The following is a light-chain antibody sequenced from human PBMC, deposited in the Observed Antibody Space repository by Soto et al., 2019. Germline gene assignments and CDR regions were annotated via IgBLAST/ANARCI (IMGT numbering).Light chain of an antibody. Sequence: QSVLTQPPSASATPGQRVTISCSGSTSNIGSYTVNWYQQLPGTAPKLLIYSNSLRPSGVPDRFSGAKSGTSASLAISGLQSEDEADYYCAAWDDSLSGHVVFGGGTKFTVL. J-gene: IGLJ2*01. V-gene: IGLV1-44*01. CDR3: AAWDDSLSGHVV. CDR2: SNS. CDR1: TSNIGSYT.